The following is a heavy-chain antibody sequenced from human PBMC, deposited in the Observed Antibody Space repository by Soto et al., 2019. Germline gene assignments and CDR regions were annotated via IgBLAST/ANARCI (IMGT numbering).Heavy chain of an antibody. D-gene: IGHD2-15*01. J-gene: IGHJ4*02. CDR1: GFTFSSYG. CDR2: ISYDGNTR. CDR3: AKFVSGWSLDY. Sequence: PGGSLRLSCAVSGFTFSSYGMHWVRQAPGEGLEWVAMISYDGNTRYYADSVKGRFIISRDNSKNTLYLQMNSLRAEDTAVYYCAKFVSGWSLDYWGQGTLVTVSS. V-gene: IGHV3-30*18.